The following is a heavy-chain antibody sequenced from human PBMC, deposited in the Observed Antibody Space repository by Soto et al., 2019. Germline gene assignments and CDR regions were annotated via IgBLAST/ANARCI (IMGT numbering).Heavy chain of an antibody. J-gene: IGHJ4*02. CDR1: GGSISSSNYY. CDR2: IYYSGST. Sequence: QLQLQESGPGLVKPSETLSLTCTVSGGSISSSNYYWGWIRQPPGKGLEWIGSIYYSGSTYHNPPPKSRVTISKDTSKNQFPLRLSSVTAADTAVYYCAVGSSGFYYIYWGQGIQVTVSS. CDR3: AVGSSGFYYIY. D-gene: IGHD1-26*01. V-gene: IGHV4-39*01.